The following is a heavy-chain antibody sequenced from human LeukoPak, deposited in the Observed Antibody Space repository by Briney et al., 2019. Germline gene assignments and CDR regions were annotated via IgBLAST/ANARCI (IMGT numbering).Heavy chain of an antibody. J-gene: IGHJ4*02. CDR2: INHSGST. Sequence: SETLSLTCAVYGGSVSGYYWSWIRQPPGKGLEWIGEINHSGSTNYNPSLKSRVTISVDTSKNQFSLKLSSVTAADTAVYYCARGPGIAVAVDYWGQGTLVTVSS. CDR1: GGSVSGYY. CDR3: ARGPGIAVAVDY. D-gene: IGHD6-19*01. V-gene: IGHV4-34*01.